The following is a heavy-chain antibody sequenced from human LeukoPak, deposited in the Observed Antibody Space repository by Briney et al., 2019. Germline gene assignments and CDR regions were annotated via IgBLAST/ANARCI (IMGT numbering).Heavy chain of an antibody. J-gene: IGHJ4*02. Sequence: GGSLRLSCAASGFTFSSYAMSWVRQAPGKGLEWVSAISGSGGSTYYADSVKGRFTTSRDNSKNTLYLQMNSLRAEDTAVYYCAKDRGRKYYDFWSGYYNPATDHYYFDYWGQGTLVTVSS. V-gene: IGHV3-23*01. CDR1: GFTFSSYA. CDR3: AKDRGRKYYDFWSGYYNPATDHYYFDY. D-gene: IGHD3-3*01. CDR2: ISGSGGST.